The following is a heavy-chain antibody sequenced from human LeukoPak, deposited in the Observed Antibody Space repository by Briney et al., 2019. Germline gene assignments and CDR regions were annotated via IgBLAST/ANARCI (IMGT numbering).Heavy chain of an antibody. V-gene: IGHV4-34*01. CDR3: ARGGNVLVVTQKKKKPFDY. CDR1: GGSFSGYY. J-gene: IGHJ4*02. D-gene: IGHD2-8*02. CDR2: INHMGTT. Sequence: PSETLSLTCAVYGGSFSGYYWSWIRQPPGKGLEWIGEINHMGTTNYNPSLESRVTISVDTSKKQFSLKVTSVTAADTAVYYCARGGNVLVVTQKKKKPFDYWGQGTLVTVSS.